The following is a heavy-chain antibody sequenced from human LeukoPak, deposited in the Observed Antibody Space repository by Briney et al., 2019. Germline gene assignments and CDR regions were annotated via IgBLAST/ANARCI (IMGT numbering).Heavy chain of an antibody. CDR2: ISAYNGNT. D-gene: IGHD2-2*01. J-gene: IGHJ5*02. CDR3: AREGKDIVVVSHWFDP. Sequence: ASVKVSCKASGYTFTSYGISWVRQAPGQGLEWMGWISAYNGNTNYAQKLQGRVTMTTDTSTSTAYMELRSLRSDDTAVYYCAREGKDIVVVSHWFDPWGQGTLVTVSS. V-gene: IGHV1-18*01. CDR1: GYTFTSYG.